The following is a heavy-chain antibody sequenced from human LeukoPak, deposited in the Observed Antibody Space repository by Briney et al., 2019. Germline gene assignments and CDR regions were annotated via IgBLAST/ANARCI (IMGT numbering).Heavy chain of an antibody. V-gene: IGHV4-39*07. CDR2: VYYSGST. J-gene: IGHJ3*02. CDR1: GGSISSSTDY. D-gene: IGHD3-22*01. Sequence: SETLSLTCIVSGGSISSSTDYWGWIRQPPGKGLEWMGNVYYSGSTYYNQSLKSRVTISVDTSKNQFSLKLSSVTAADTAVYYCARVLITMIVGDAFDIWGQGTMVTVSS. CDR3: ARVLITMIVGDAFDI.